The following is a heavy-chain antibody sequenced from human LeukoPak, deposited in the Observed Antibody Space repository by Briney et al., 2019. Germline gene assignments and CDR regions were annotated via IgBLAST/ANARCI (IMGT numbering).Heavy chain of an antibody. Sequence: GGSLRLSCAASGFTFSSYAMSWVRQAPGKGLEWGSVISGSGGNTYYADSVKALFTISRDNSNNTLYLQMNSLRAEDTAIYYCAKDGKGAPVAGTGYFDYWGQGTLVTVSS. CDR2: ISGSGGNT. V-gene: IGHV3-23*01. CDR3: AKDGKGAPVAGTGYFDY. CDR1: GFTFSSYA. J-gene: IGHJ4*02. D-gene: IGHD6-19*01.